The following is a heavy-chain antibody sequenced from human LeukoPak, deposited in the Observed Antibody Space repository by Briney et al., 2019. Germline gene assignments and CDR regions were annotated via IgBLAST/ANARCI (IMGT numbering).Heavy chain of an antibody. D-gene: IGHD3-3*01. V-gene: IGHV4-4*02. J-gene: IGHJ4*02. CDR2: IYHSGST. CDR1: GGSISSSYW. Sequence: PSETLSLTCGVSGGSISSSYWWSWVRQPPGKGLEWIGEIYHSGSTNYNPSLKSRVTISMDKSKNQFSLNLSSVTAADTAVYYCAREMGHDLTEFDSWGQGTLVTVSS. CDR3: AREMGHDLTEFDS.